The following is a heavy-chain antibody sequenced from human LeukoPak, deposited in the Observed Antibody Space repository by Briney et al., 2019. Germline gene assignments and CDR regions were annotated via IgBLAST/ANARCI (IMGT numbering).Heavy chain of an antibody. D-gene: IGHD3-3*01. CDR3: ARIVGGVVTSWFDP. CDR2: IYHSGST. J-gene: IGHJ5*02. V-gene: IGHV4-4*02. CDR1: GGSISSSNW. Sequence: PSGTLSLTCAVSGGSISSSNWWSWVRQPPGKGLEWIGEIYHSGSTNYNPSLKSRVTISVDKSKNQFSLKLSSVTAADTAVYYCARIVGGVVTSWFDPWGQGTLVTVSS.